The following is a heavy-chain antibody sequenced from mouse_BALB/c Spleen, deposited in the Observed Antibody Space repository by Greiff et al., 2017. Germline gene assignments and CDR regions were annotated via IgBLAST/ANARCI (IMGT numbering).Heavy chain of an antibody. CDR1: GYSFTSYY. V-gene: IGHV1S135*01. CDR2: IDPFNGGT. Sequence: VQLKESGPELMKPGASVKISCKASGYSFTSYYMHWVKQSHGKSLEWIGYIDPFNGGTSYNQKFKGKATLTVDKSSSTAYMHLSSLTSEDSAVYYCARPLITTVVAPFDYWGQGTTLTVSS. J-gene: IGHJ2*01. CDR3: ARPLITTVVAPFDY. D-gene: IGHD1-1*01.